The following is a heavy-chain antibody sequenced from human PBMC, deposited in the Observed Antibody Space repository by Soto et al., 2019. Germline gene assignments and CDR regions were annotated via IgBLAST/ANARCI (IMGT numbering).Heavy chain of an antibody. V-gene: IGHV3-23*01. J-gene: IGHJ4*02. D-gene: IGHD2-2*01. CDR3: ARVPDLNYCSRTSCLYNFDY. CDR2: INSNGGST. Sequence: EVQLLESGGGLVQPGGSLRLSCVDSEFTFSGYIMSWVRQAPGKGLEWVSTINSNGGSTYYADSVKGRFTVSRDNSRNSLYLQMNSLRAEDTAVYYCARVPDLNYCSRTSCLYNFDYWGQGGLVTVSS. CDR1: EFTFSGYI.